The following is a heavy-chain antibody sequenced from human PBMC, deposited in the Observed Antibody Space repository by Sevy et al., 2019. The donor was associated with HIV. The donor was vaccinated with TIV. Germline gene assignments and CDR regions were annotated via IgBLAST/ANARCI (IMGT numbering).Heavy chain of an antibody. CDR2: IIPILGIA. D-gene: IGHD4-17*01. Sequence: ASVKVSCKASGGTFSSYAISWVRQAPGQGLEWMGRIIPILGIANYAQKFQGRVTITADKSTSTAYMELSSLRSEDTAVSYCARGPVIYGGYFDYWGQGTLVTVSS. V-gene: IGHV1-69*04. CDR3: ARGPVIYGGYFDY. J-gene: IGHJ4*02. CDR1: GGTFSSYA.